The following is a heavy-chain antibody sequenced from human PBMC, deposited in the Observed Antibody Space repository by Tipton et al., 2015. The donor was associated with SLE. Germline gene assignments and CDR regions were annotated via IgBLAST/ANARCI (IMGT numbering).Heavy chain of an antibody. CDR1: GYSFSSYW. Sequence: QSGAEVKKPGESLKISCKGSGYSFSSYWIGWVRQMPGKGLEWMGSIYPGDSDTRKSPSFQGQVTISADKSISTAYLQWSSLKASDTAMYYCARRDYDFWSGYHMPFDYWGQGTLVTVSS. V-gene: IGHV5-51*01. D-gene: IGHD3-3*01. J-gene: IGHJ4*02. CDR3: ARRDYDFWSGYHMPFDY. CDR2: IYPGDSDT.